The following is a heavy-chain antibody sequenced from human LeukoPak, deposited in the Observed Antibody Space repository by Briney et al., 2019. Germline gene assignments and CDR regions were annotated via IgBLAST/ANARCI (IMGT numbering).Heavy chain of an antibody. V-gene: IGHV3-30*18. D-gene: IGHD2-21*02. J-gene: IGHJ4*02. CDR3: AKGLAYCGGDCLPLDY. Sequence: GGSLRLFCAASGFTFSSYGMLWVRQAPGKGLEWVAVISYDGSNKYYADSVKGRFTISRDNSKNTPYLQMNSLRAEDTAVYYCAKGLAYCGGDCLPLDYWGQGTLVTVSS. CDR1: GFTFSSYG. CDR2: ISYDGSNK.